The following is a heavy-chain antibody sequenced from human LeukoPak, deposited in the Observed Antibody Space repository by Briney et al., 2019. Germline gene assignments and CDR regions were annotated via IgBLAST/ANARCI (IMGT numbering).Heavy chain of an antibody. CDR3: ARGFEYGSFDY. J-gene: IGHJ4*02. CDR2: INPNSGGT. D-gene: IGHD2/OR15-2a*01. V-gene: IGHV1-2*02. CDR1: GYTFTGYY. Sequence: GASVKVSCKASGYTFTGYYIHWVRQAPGQGLEWMGWINPNSGGTNYAQKFQGRITMTRDTSISTAYMELSSLRSDDTAVYYCARGFEYGSFDYWGQGTLVTVSS.